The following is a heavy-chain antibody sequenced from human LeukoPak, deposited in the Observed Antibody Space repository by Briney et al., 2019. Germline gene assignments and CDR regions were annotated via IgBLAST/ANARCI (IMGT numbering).Heavy chain of an antibody. CDR2: IDTSGNT. J-gene: IGHJ4*02. Sequence: SETLSLTCTVAGGSISSYYWSWIRQPAGKGLEWIGRIDTSGNTNYNPSLKSRVTMSVDTSKNQSSLKLSSVTAADTAVYYCARFSDYYDSSVHYLDYWGQGILVSVSA. CDR3: ARFSDYYDSSVHYLDY. CDR1: GGSISSYY. D-gene: IGHD3-22*01. V-gene: IGHV4-4*07.